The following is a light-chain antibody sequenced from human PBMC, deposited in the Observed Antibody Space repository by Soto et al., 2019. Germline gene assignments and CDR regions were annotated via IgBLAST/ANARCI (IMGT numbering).Light chain of an antibody. V-gene: IGKV3-20*01. CDR3: QQSGYSPWT. CDR2: VAS. Sequence: EIVLTQSPGTLSLSPGERATLSCRASQNVPDNYLAWYQQKPGQAPSLLIFVASRRATGVSDRFSGSGSGTDFTLTINRVEPEDVAVYFCQQSGYSPWTFGPGTKLEIK. CDR1: QNVPDNY. J-gene: IGKJ1*01.